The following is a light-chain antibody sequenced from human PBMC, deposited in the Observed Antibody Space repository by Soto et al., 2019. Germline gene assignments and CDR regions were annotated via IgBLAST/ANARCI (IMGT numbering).Light chain of an antibody. Sequence: QSALTQPASVSGSPGQSITISCTGTSSDVGGYNYVSWYQHHPGKVPKLMVYDVTIRPSGVSNRFSGSKSGDTASLTISGLQAGDEADYYCSSYTRDNTLVFGGGTKLTVL. CDR2: DVT. CDR1: SSDVGGYNY. J-gene: IGLJ2*01. CDR3: SSYTRDNTLV. V-gene: IGLV2-14*03.